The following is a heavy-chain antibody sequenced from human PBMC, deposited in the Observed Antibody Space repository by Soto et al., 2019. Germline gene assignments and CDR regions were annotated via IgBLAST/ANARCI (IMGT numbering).Heavy chain of an antibody. CDR3: AREFNEGYYDSSGYYGYGMDV. CDR2: IWYDGSNK. Sequence: AGGSLRLSCAASGFTFSSYGMHWVRQAPGKGLEWVAVIWYDGSNKYYADSVKGRFTISRDNSKNTLYLQMNSLRAEDTAVYYCAREFNEGYYDSSGYYGYGMDVWGQGTTVTVSS. J-gene: IGHJ6*02. D-gene: IGHD3-22*01. CDR1: GFTFSSYG. V-gene: IGHV3-33*01.